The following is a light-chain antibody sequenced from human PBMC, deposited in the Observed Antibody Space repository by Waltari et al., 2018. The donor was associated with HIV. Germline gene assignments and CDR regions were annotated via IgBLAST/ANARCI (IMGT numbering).Light chain of an antibody. CDR1: HLASKG. CDR2: DDS. V-gene: IGLV3-21*02. Sequence: SYVLTPPPSVSVAPGQTARITLGGHHLASKGVHWYQQKPSQAPVLVVYDDSDRPSGIPERFSGASSWNTATLTISRVEAGDEADFYCQVWDSSTDLRVFGGGTKLTVL. J-gene: IGLJ2*01. CDR3: QVWDSSTDLRV.